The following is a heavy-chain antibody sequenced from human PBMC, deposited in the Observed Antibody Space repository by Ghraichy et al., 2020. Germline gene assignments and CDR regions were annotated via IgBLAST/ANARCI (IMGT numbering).Heavy chain of an antibody. CDR3: AKEIRGSASLDY. V-gene: IGHV3-23*01. CDR2: IGDSGSRT. J-gene: IGHJ4*02. Sequence: LSLTCAASGFDFTRYAMTWVRQAPGKGLEWVSTIGDSGSRTHYVDSVKGRFTVSRDNSRSALYLQLNSLRTEDTAVYYCAKEIRGSASLDYWGQGTLVTVSS. D-gene: IGHD4-23*01. CDR1: GFDFTRYA.